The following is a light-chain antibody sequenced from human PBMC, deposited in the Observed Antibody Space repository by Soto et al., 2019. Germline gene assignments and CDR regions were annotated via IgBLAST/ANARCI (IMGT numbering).Light chain of an antibody. Sequence: EIVLTQSPGTLSLSPGERATLSCRASQTINSRDLAWYQQRPGQAPRLLLYGASSRATGIPDRFSGSGSGTEFTLTISSLLSEDFAVYSCQQYNNWPLTFGGGTKVEIK. CDR3: QQYNNWPLT. V-gene: IGKV3D-15*01. J-gene: IGKJ4*01. CDR2: GAS. CDR1: QTINSRD.